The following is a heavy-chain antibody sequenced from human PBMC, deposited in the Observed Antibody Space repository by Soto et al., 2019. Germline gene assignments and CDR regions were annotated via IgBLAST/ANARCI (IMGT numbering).Heavy chain of an antibody. Sequence: QLLESGGGFLQPGGSLRLSCAASGFSFSSHAMNWVRQAPGKGLEWVSAISGSGRSTYYADSVRGRFTISRDNSKNTLYLQMNSLRAEDTAVYYCAKGFTEGSVTLAYYPGLDGWGQGTTVTVSS. CDR3: AKGFTEGSVTLAYYPGLDG. CDR1: GFSFSSHA. CDR2: ISGSGRST. D-gene: IGHD3-10*01. V-gene: IGHV3-23*01. J-gene: IGHJ6*02.